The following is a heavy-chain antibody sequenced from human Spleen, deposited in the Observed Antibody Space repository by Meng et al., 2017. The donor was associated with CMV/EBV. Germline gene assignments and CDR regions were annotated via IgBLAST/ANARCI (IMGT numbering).Heavy chain of an antibody. CDR1: GYTFTGYY. D-gene: IGHD3-9*01. J-gene: IGHJ4*02. Sequence: ASVKVSCKASGYTFTGYYMHWVRQAPGQGLEWMGWINPNSGGTNYAQKFQGRVTMTKDTSISTGYMELSSLGSDDTAVYYCARDNDWGPDYWGQGTLVTVSS. V-gene: IGHV1-2*02. CDR3: ARDNDWGPDY. CDR2: INPNSGGT.